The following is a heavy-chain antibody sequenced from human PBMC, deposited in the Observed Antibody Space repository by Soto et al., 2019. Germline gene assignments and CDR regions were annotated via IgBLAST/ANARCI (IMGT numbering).Heavy chain of an antibody. Sequence: GGSLRLSCAASGFTVSSYGMHWVRQAPGKGLEWVAVISRDGGTKYYADSVKGRFTISRDNSRNTLFLEMNSLRGDDMAVYYCTGEVASGYWGQGTLVNLSS. J-gene: IGHJ4*02. CDR1: GFTVSSYG. V-gene: IGHV3-30*03. CDR3: TGEVASGY. D-gene: IGHD2-8*02. CDR2: ISRDGGTK.